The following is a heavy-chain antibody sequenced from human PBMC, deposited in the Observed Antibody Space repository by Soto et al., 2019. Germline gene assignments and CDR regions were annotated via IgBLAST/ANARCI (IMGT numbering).Heavy chain of an antibody. CDR1: GDSITSRGYY. CDR3: ARASSSSSAADY. D-gene: IGHD6-6*01. CDR2: IYDTESA. J-gene: IGHJ4*02. V-gene: IGHV4-31*03. Sequence: TLSLTCSLSGDSITSRGYYWSWIRHLPGKGLEWIGYIYDTESAYYNPSLKSRVSISMDTSENHFAMRLTSVTAADSAVYYCARASSSSSAADYWGQG.